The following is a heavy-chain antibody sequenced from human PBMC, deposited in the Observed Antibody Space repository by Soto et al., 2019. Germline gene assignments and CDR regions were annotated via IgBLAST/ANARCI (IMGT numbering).Heavy chain of an antibody. CDR1: GGSISSYY. Sequence: PSETLSLTCAVSGGSISSYYWSWIRQPPGKGLEWIGYIYYSGSTNYNPSLKSRVTISVDTSKNQFSLKLSSVTAADTAVYYCAGRYGSAFYICGQGTMVPVSS. CDR3: AGRYGSAFYI. D-gene: IGHD3-10*01. CDR2: IYYSGST. J-gene: IGHJ3*02. V-gene: IGHV4-59*01.